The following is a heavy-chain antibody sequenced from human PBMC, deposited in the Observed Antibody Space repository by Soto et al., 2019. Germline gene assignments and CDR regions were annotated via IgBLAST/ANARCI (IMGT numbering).Heavy chain of an antibody. V-gene: IGHV6-1*01. CDR2: TFYRSKWYN. J-gene: IGHJ6*02. CDR1: GDSVSSNSAA. Sequence: SQTLSLTCAISGDSVSSNSAAWSWIRQSPSRGLEWLGRTFYRSKWYNDYAVSVKGRITINPDTSKNLFPLQLNSVTPEDTAVYYCAKEGGNHYYYYAMDVWGQGTTVTVSS. CDR3: AKEGGNHYYYYAMDV. D-gene: IGHD1-26*01.